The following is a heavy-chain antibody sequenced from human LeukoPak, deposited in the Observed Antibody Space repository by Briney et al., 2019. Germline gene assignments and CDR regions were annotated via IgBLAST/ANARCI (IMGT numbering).Heavy chain of an antibody. CDR1: GGSISNYY. CDR3: ARALPRSHTFGSYFDL. CDR2: VFYSGST. V-gene: IGHV4-59*01. J-gene: IGHJ4*02. D-gene: IGHD2-2*02. Sequence: SETLSLTCTVSGGSISNYYWSWIRQSPEKGLEWIGYVFYSGSTEYNPSLRSRDTISIDTSKNEFSLKLSSVTAADTAVYHCARALPRSHTFGSYFDLWGQGTLVTVSS.